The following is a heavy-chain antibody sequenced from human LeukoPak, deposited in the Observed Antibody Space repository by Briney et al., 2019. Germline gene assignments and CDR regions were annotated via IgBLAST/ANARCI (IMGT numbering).Heavy chain of an antibody. D-gene: IGHD6-13*01. CDR1: GFTFSSYS. Sequence: PGGCLRLSCVASGFTFSSYSMNWVRQAPGKGLEWVSSISSSSSYIYYADSVKGRFTISRDNAKNSLYLQMNSLRAEDTAVYYCASPYGSRWYELCYCGQGTLVTVSA. CDR3: ASPYGSRWYELCY. CDR2: ISSSSSYI. V-gene: IGHV3-21*04. J-gene: IGHJ4*02.